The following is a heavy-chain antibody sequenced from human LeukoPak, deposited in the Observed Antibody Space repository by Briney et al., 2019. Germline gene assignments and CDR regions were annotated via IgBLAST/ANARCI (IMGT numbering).Heavy chain of an antibody. CDR3: AISTLHDYGDYDFDY. CDR1: GFTFDDYA. Sequence: PGGSLRLSCAASGFTFDDYAMHWVRQAPGKGLEWVSLISGDGGSTYYADSVKGRFTISRDNSKNSLYLQMNSLRTEDTALYYCAISTLHDYGDYDFDYWGQGTLVTVSS. D-gene: IGHD4-17*01. V-gene: IGHV3-43*02. J-gene: IGHJ4*02. CDR2: ISGDGGST.